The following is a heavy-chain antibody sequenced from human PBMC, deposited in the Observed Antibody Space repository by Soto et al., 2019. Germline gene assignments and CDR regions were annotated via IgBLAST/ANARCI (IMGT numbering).Heavy chain of an antibody. CDR2: ISGSGGST. CDR3: AKDASPAYDSSGYYVSLGY. Sequence: AGGSLRLSCAASGFTFSSYAMSWVRQAPGKGLEWVSAISGSGGSTYYADSVKGRFTISRDNSKNTLYLQMNSLRAEDTAVYYCAKDASPAYDSSGYYVSLGYWGQGTLVTVSS. V-gene: IGHV3-23*01. J-gene: IGHJ4*02. D-gene: IGHD3-22*01. CDR1: GFTFSSYA.